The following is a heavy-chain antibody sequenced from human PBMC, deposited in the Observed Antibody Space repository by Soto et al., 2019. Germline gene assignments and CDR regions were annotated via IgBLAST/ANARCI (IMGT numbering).Heavy chain of an antibody. CDR3: ARRGHLLRHLDWVADYYYGMDV. Sequence: AVTISSTWAVSGGSFSGYSWSWTRQSPGKGLEWIGEINHSGSTNYNPSLKSRVTISVDTSKNQFSLKLSSVPAADPAVYYCARRGHLLRHLDWVADYYYGMDVCGQGTTVT. V-gene: IGHV4-34*01. D-gene: IGHD3-9*01. CDR2: INHSGST. CDR1: GGSFSGYS. J-gene: IGHJ6*02.